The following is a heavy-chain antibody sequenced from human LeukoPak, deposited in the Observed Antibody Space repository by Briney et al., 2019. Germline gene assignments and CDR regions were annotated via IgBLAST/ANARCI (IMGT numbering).Heavy chain of an antibody. Sequence: GRSLRLSCAASGFIFSSYAMHWVRQAPGKGLEWVAVISYDGSNKFSADSVRGRFTISRDNSRNTVYLRMNNLRTEDTAVYYCARVDSSGWLIYGMDVWGQGTTVTVSS. J-gene: IGHJ6*02. CDR3: ARVDSSGWLIYGMDV. D-gene: IGHD6-19*01. CDR2: ISYDGSNK. CDR1: GFIFSSYA. V-gene: IGHV3-30-3*01.